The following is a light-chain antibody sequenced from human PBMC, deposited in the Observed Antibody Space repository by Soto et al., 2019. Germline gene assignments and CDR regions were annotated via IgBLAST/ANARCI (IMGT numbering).Light chain of an antibody. Sequence: QSVLTQPASVSGSPGQSITISCTGTSNDVGGYNYVSWYQQHPGKAPKLMIFEVSNRPSGVSNRFSGSKSGNTASLTISGLQAEDEADYYCSSYTSSAKVFGTGTKLTVL. CDR3: SSYTSSAKV. CDR2: EVS. V-gene: IGLV2-14*01. CDR1: SNDVGGYNY. J-gene: IGLJ1*01.